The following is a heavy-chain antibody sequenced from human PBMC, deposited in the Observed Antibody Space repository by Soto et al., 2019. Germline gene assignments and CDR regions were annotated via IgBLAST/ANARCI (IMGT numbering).Heavy chain of an antibody. Sequence: SETLSLTCTVSGGSISSYYWSWIRQPPGKGLEWIGYIYYSGSTNYNPSLKSRVTISVDTSKNQFSLKLSSVTAADTAVYYCARGRGLQIDYWGQGTLVTVSS. V-gene: IGHV4-59*01. CDR3: ARGRGLQIDY. CDR1: GGSISSYY. D-gene: IGHD4-4*01. J-gene: IGHJ4*02. CDR2: IYYSGST.